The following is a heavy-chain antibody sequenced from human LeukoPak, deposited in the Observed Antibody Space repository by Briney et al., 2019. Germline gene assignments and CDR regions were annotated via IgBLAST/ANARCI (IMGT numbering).Heavy chain of an antibody. Sequence: GGSLRLSCVASGFTFDTYWMSWVRQAPGKGLEWVANIKQDGSEKYYVDSVKGRFTISRDNAESSLYLQMNNLRAEDTAVYYCATFDNPFGYWGQGTLVTVSS. CDR3: ATFDNPFGY. V-gene: IGHV3-7*01. J-gene: IGHJ4*02. D-gene: IGHD3-9*01. CDR1: GFTFDTYW. CDR2: IKQDGSEK.